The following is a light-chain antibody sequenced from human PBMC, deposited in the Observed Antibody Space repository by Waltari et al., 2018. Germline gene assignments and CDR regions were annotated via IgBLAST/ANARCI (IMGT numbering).Light chain of an antibody. CDR2: DAS. CDR3: QQYSGYPFT. J-gene: IGKJ3*01. V-gene: IGKV1-33*01. CDR1: RDINNY. Sequence: DIQMTQSPSSLSASVGHRVTITCQASRDINNYLNWYQQKPGKAPKLLIYDASTLETGVPSRFSGSGSVTAFTLTISSLQPDDFAIYYCQQYSGYPFTFGPGTKVEIK.